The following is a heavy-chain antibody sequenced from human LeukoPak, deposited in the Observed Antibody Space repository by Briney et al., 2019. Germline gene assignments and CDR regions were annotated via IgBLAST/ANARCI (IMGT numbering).Heavy chain of an antibody. CDR2: IYYTGST. V-gene: IGHV4-59*01. CDR3: ARAGYSSSWYLDAFDI. CDR1: GDSISSYY. J-gene: IGHJ3*02. Sequence: SETLSLTCTVSGDSISSYYWSWLRQPPRKGLEWIGYIYYTGSTNYNPSLKSRVTISVDTSKNQFSLKLSSVTAADTAVYYCARAGYSSSWYLDAFDIWGQGTMVTVSS. D-gene: IGHD6-13*01.